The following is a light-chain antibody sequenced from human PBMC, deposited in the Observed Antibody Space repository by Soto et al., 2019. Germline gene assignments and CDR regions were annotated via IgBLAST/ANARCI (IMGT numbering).Light chain of an antibody. CDR2: KAS. Sequence: DIQMTQSPSTLSASVGDRVTITCRASQSISSWLAWYQQKPGKAPKLLIYKASSLESGVPSRFSGSGSETEFTLTISSPQPDDFAPYYCQQYNSYPFTFDHGTRLEIK. J-gene: IGKJ5*01. CDR3: QQYNSYPFT. V-gene: IGKV1-5*03. CDR1: QSISSW.